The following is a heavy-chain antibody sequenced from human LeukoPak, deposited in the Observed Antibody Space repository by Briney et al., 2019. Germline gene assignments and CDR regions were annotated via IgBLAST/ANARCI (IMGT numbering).Heavy chain of an antibody. Sequence: GGSLRLSCAASGFTFSNAWMSWVRQAPGKGLEWVGRIKSNTDGGTTDYAAPVKGRFTISRDDSKNTLYLQMNSLKTEDTAVYYCAKDRGSGSSFDYWGQGTLVTVSS. CDR1: GFTFSNAW. J-gene: IGHJ4*02. D-gene: IGHD1-26*01. CDR3: AKDRGSGSSFDY. CDR2: IKSNTDGGTT. V-gene: IGHV3-15*01.